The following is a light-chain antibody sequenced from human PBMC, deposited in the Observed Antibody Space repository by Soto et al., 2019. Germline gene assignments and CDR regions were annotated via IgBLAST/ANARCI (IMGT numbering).Light chain of an antibody. CDR2: RNN. V-gene: IGLV1-47*01. CDR1: SSNIGSNY. Sequence: QSVLTQLPSASGTPGQRVTISCSGSSSNIGSNYVYWYQQLPGTAPKLLIYRNNQRPSGVPDRFSGSKSGTSASLAISGLRSEDEADYYCAAWDDSLSALVFGGGTKVTVL. J-gene: IGLJ2*01. CDR3: AAWDDSLSALV.